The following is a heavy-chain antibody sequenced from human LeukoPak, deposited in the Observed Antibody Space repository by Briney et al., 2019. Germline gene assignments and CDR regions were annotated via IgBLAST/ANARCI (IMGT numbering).Heavy chain of an antibody. CDR2: ISSSSSYI. CDR3: ARGRLSGMDV. V-gene: IGHV3-21*01. CDR1: GFTFNNYA. J-gene: IGHJ6*03. Sequence: GGSLRLSCAASGFTFNNYAMEWVRPAPGKGVEGVSSISSSSSYIYYADSAKGRFALSRDNANKSLYLQMSSLRAEDTAVYYCARGRLSGMDVWGKGTTVTVSS.